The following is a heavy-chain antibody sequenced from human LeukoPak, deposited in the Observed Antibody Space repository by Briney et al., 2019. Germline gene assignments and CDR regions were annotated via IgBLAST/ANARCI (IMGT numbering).Heavy chain of an antibody. V-gene: IGHV3-23*01. Sequence: GVSLRLSCAASGFTFSSYAMSWVRQAPGKGLEWVSATSGSGGSTYYADSVKGRFTISRDNSKNTLYLQMNSLRAEDTAVYYCVKGHRGLRPLDYWGQGTLVTVSS. CDR3: VKGHRGLRPLDY. CDR2: TSGSGGST. D-gene: IGHD5-18*01. CDR1: GFTFSSYA. J-gene: IGHJ4*02.